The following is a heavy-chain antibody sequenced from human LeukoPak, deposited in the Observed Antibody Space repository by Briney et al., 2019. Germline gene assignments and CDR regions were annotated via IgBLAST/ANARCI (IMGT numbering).Heavy chain of an antibody. CDR1: GFTFSGYP. CDR3: ARPRDSSGYRYYFDY. Sequence: GGSLRLSCAASGFTFSGYPIHWVRQAPGKGLEWVAVISYDGSNKYYADSVKGRFTISRDNSKNTLYLQMNSLRAEDTAVYYCARPRDSSGYRYYFDYWGQGTLVTVSS. V-gene: IGHV3-30-3*01. J-gene: IGHJ4*02. CDR2: ISYDGSNK. D-gene: IGHD3-22*01.